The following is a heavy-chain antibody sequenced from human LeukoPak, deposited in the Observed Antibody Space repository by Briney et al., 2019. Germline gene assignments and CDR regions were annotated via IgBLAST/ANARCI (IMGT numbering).Heavy chain of an antibody. J-gene: IGHJ6*02. CDR3: AKDLYSSGWFGDYYYYGMDV. CDR1: GFTFSSYA. D-gene: IGHD6-19*01. Sequence: SGGSLRLSCAASGFTFSSYAMSWVRQAPGKGLERVSAISCRGGSTYYADSVKGRFTISRDNSKNTLYLQMNSLRAEDTAVYYCAKDLYSSGWFGDYYYYGMDVWGQGTTVTVSS. V-gene: IGHV3-23*01. CDR2: ISCRGGST.